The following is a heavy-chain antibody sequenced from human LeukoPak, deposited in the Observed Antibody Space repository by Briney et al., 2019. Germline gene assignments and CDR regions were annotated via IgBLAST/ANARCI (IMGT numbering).Heavy chain of an antibody. J-gene: IGHJ5*02. V-gene: IGHV4-59*02. CDR3: ARTGNYYDSSGYPDWFDP. CDR2: IYYSGST. Sequence: PSETLSLTCTVSGGSVSSYYWSWIRQPPGKGLEWIGYIYYSGSTNYNPSLKSRVTISVDTSKNQFSLKLSSVTAADTAVYYCARTGNYYDSSGYPDWFDPWGQGTLVTVPS. D-gene: IGHD3-22*01. CDR1: GGSVSSYY.